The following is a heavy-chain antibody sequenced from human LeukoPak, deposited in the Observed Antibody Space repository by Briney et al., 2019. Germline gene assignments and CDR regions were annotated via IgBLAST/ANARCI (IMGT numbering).Heavy chain of an antibody. D-gene: IGHD3-9*01. J-gene: IGHJ4*02. Sequence: GASVKVSCKASGYTFTSYGISWVRQAPGQGLEWMGWISAYNGNTNYAQKLQGRVTMTTDTSTSTAYMELRSLRSDDTAVYYCARAGDTYYDILTGHFDYWAREPWSPSPQ. CDR1: GYTFTSYG. V-gene: IGHV1-18*01. CDR3: ARAGDTYYDILTGHFDY. CDR2: ISAYNGNT.